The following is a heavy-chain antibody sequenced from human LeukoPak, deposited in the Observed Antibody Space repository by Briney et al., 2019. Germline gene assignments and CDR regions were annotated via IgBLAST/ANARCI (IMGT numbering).Heavy chain of an antibody. CDR3: ARQDTSMVTYY. D-gene: IGHD5-18*01. J-gene: IGHJ4*02. Sequence: SETLSLTCTVSGDSMNGYFWGWIRQPPGKGLEWIGYVYHSGTTNYNPFLKSRVTILVDTSKSQFSLRLSSVTAADTAVYYCARQDTSMVTYYWGQGTLVTVSS. CDR2: VYHSGTT. CDR1: GDSMNGYF. V-gene: IGHV4-59*08.